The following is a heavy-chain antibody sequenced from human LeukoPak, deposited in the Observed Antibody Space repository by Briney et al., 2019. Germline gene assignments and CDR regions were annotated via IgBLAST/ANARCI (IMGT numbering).Heavy chain of an antibody. Sequence: GGSLRLSCAASGFTFSSYGMHWVRQAPGKGLEWVAVIWYDGSNKYYADSVKGRFTISRDNSKNTLYLQMNGLRAEDTAVYYCARDITLSGYFDYWGQGTLVTVSS. V-gene: IGHV3-33*01. CDR1: GFTFSSYG. D-gene: IGHD3-22*01. CDR2: IWYDGSNK. CDR3: ARDITLSGYFDY. J-gene: IGHJ4*02.